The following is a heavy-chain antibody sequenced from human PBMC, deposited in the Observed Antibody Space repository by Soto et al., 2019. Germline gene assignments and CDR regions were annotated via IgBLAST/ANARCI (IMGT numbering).Heavy chain of an antibody. CDR3: ARDRRGRRWLQFGYFDY. CDR2: INPSGGST. Sequence: GASVKVSCKASGYTFTSYYMHWVRQAPGQGLEWKGIINPSGGSTSYAQKFQGRVTMTRDTSTSTVYMELSSLRSEDTAVYYCARDRRGRRWLQFGYFDYWGQGTLVTVFS. V-gene: IGHV1-46*01. D-gene: IGHD5-12*01. CDR1: GYTFTSYY. J-gene: IGHJ4*02.